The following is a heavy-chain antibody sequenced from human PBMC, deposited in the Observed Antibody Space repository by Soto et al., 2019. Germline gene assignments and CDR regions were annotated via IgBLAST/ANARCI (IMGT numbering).Heavy chain of an antibody. Sequence: QVQLVQSGSEVKTPGSSVRVSCKASGGTFTTYAISWVRQAPGQGLAWMGRIIPLLGKAEDVEKFQGRVTMTADKSTSTVYMELTSLRSEDTALYYCARDAPVYNVNYGRVFDSWGQGTLVTVSS. CDR2: IIPLLGKA. J-gene: IGHJ4*02. CDR3: ARDAPVYNVNYGRVFDS. CDR1: GGTFTTYA. V-gene: IGHV1-69*04. D-gene: IGHD3-10*01.